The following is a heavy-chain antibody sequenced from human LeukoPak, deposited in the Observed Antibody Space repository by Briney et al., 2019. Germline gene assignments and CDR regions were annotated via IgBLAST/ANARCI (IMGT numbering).Heavy chain of an antibody. D-gene: IGHD3-9*01. J-gene: IGHJ4*02. Sequence: SETLSLTCTVSGGSISSYYWGWIRQPPGKGLEWIGSIYYSGSTYYNPSLKSRVTISVDTSKNQFSLKLSSVTAADTAVYYCARSPWDILTGYYVALFDYWGQGTLVTVSS. CDR1: GGSISSYY. V-gene: IGHV4-39*07. CDR3: ARSPWDILTGYYVALFDY. CDR2: IYYSGST.